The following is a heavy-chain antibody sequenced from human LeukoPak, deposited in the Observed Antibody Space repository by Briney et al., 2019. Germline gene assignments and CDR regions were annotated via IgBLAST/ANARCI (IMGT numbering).Heavy chain of an antibody. V-gene: IGHV1-2*02. Sequence: ASVKVSCKASGYTFTSYGISWVRQAPGQGLEWMGWINPNSGGTNYAQKFQGRVTMTRDTSISTAYMELSRLRSDDTAVYYCARERDGSKEFDPWGQGTLVTVSS. CDR2: INPNSGGT. J-gene: IGHJ5*02. CDR3: ARERDGSKEFDP. CDR1: GYTFTSYG. D-gene: IGHD4-23*01.